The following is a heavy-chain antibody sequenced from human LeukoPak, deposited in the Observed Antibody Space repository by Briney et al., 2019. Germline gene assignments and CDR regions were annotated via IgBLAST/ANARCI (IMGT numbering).Heavy chain of an antibody. CDR1: GFTFSSYA. D-gene: IGHD6-19*01. J-gene: IGHJ3*02. V-gene: IGHV3-23*01. CDR3: AKDKGAYSSGWYDAFDI. CDR2: ISGSGGST. Sequence: GGSLRLSCAASGFTFSSYAMSWVRQAPGKGLEWVSAISGSGGSTYYADSVKGRFTISRDNSKNTLYLQMNSLRAEDTAVYYCAKDKGAYSSGWYDAFDIWGQGTMVTVSS.